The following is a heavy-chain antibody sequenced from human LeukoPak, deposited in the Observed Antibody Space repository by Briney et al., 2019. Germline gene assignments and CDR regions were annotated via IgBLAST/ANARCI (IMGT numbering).Heavy chain of an antibody. Sequence: SVKVSCKASGGTFSSYAISWVRQAPGQGLEWMGGIIPIFGTANYAQKFQGRVTITADESTSTAFMELSSLRSEDTAVYYCASYYYDSSGYYGYYYGMDVWGQGTTVTVSS. CDR3: ASYYYDSSGYYGYYYGMDV. CDR2: IIPIFGTA. J-gene: IGHJ6*02. V-gene: IGHV1-69*13. D-gene: IGHD3-22*01. CDR1: GGTFSSYA.